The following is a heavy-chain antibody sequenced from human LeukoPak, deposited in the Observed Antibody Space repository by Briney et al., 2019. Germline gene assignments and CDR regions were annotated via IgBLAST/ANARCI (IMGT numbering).Heavy chain of an antibody. CDR3: ARARERSIAARGTYWFDP. J-gene: IGHJ5*02. D-gene: IGHD6-6*01. CDR2: MNPNSGNT. Sequence: GASVKVSCKASGYTFTSYEINWVRQATGQGLEWVGWMNPNSGNTGYAQKFQGRVTMTRNTSIGTAYMELSSLRSEDTAVYYCARARERSIAARGTYWFDPWGQGTLVTVSS. CDR1: GYTFTSYE. V-gene: IGHV1-8*01.